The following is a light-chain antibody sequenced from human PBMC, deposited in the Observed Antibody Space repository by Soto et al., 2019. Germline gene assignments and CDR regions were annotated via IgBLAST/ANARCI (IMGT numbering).Light chain of an antibody. CDR1: SEHSSYA. CDR2: VDTDGSH. CDR3: QTWGTGIWV. V-gene: IGLV4-69*01. J-gene: IGLJ3*02. Sequence: QLVLTQSPSASASLGASVKLTCTLSSEHSSYAIAWYQQQPEKGPRYLMKVDTDGSHAKGDGIPDRFSGSSSGAERYLTISSLQSEDEADYYCQTWGTGIWVFGGGTKLTVL.